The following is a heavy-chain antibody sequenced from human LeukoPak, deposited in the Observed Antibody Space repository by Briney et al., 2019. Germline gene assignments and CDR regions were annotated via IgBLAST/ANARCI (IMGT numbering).Heavy chain of an antibody. D-gene: IGHD6-25*01. CDR3: AKGLERASYYFDY. V-gene: IGHV3-23*01. J-gene: IGHJ4*02. CDR1: GFTFSSHW. CDR2: ISNSGANT. Sequence: GGSLRLSCAVSGFTFSSHWMNWVRQAPGKGLEWVSAISNSGANTFYADSVKGRFTISRDNSKDMLYLQMNSLRAEDTATYYCAKGLERASYYFDYWGQGTLVTVSS.